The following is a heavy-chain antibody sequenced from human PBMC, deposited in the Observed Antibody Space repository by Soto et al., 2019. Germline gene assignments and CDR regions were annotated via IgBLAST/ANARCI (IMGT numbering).Heavy chain of an antibody. CDR1: GYTFTSNS. CDR2: INTGTGDT. CDR3: ARGGGHAFDI. Sequence: QVQLVQSGAEMKKPGASVKVSCKASGYTFTSNSVHWVRQAPGQSLEWMGWINTGTGDTTYSQKFQGRVTITRDTSATTAYMELSSPKSEDTAVYCCARGGGHAFDIWGQGTMVTVSS. D-gene: IGHD3-16*01. J-gene: IGHJ3*02. V-gene: IGHV1-3*04.